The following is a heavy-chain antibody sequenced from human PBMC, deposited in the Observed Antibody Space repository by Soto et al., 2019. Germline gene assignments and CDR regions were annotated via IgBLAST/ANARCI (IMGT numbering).Heavy chain of an antibody. CDR1: GVTFSGSA. CDR2: IRSKANSYAT. V-gene: IGHV3-73*01. D-gene: IGHD6-19*01. J-gene: IGHJ3*02. CDR3: TRPPYSSGWYEGAFDI. Sequence: PGGSLRLSCAASGVTFSGSAMHWVRQASGKGLEWVGRIRSKANSYATAYAASVKGRFTISRDDSKNTAYLQMNSLKTEDTAVYYCTRPPYSSGWYEGAFDIWGQGTMVTVSS.